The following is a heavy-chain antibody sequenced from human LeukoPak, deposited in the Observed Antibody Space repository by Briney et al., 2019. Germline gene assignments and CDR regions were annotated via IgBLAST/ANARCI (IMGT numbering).Heavy chain of an antibody. D-gene: IGHD6-13*01. Sequence: GRSLRLSCAASGFNFDDYAMHWVRQAPGKGLAWVSGISWNSGSIGYADSVKGRFTISRDNAKNSLYLQMNSLRAEDMALYYCAKDISAPGAAVIAWGQGTLVTVYS. V-gene: IGHV3-9*03. CDR3: AKDISAPGAAVIA. CDR1: GFNFDDYA. CDR2: ISWNSGSI. J-gene: IGHJ4*02.